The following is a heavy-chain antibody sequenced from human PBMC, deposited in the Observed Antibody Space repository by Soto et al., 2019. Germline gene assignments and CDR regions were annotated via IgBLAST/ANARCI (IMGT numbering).Heavy chain of an antibody. V-gene: IGHV1-2*02. Sequence: QVQVVQSGAEVKKPGASVKVSCKASGYTFTGYHMHWVRQAPGQGLERMGWINRYSGGTKYSQKFQGRVTMNSDTSISTAYMELSRLRSDDTAVYFCARAGGSDYVHGMDVWGQGTTVTVSS. J-gene: IGHJ6*02. CDR2: INRYSGGT. D-gene: IGHD3-16*01. CDR3: ARAGGSDYVHGMDV. CDR1: GYTFTGYH.